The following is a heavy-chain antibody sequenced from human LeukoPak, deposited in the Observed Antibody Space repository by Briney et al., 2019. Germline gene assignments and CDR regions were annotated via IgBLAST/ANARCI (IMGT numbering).Heavy chain of an antibody. CDR3: ARRPSGGTNWFDP. V-gene: IGHV4-34*01. CDR1: GGPFSGYY. J-gene: IGHJ5*02. CDR2: INHSGST. Sequence: SETLSLTCAVYGGPFSGYYWSWIRQPPRKGLEWIGEINHSGSTNYNPSLKSRVTISVDTSKNQFSLNLSSVTAADTAVYYCARRPSGGTNWFDPWGQGSLVTVSS. D-gene: IGHD1-26*01.